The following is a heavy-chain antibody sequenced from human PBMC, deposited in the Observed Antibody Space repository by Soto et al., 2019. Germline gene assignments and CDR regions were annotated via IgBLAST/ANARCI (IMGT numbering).Heavy chain of an antibody. Sequence: EVQLVESGGGLVQPGGSLTLSCVDSGFTFTTYCMHWVRQAPGKGLEYLSAISNDAVHTNYANSVKDRFTISRDNSKDTQHLHRGGLRPEDMAVYYCARGHLPWDYLSYGMDVWGQGTTVTGSS. V-gene: IGHV3-64*01. D-gene: IGHD7-27*01. CDR3: ARGHLPWDYLSYGMDV. J-gene: IGHJ6*01. CDR1: GFTFTTYC. CDR2: ISNDAVHT.